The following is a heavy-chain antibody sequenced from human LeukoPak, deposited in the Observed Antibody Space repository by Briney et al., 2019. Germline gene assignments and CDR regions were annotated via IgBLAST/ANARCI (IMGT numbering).Heavy chain of an antibody. CDR3: ARDRGSGSNDAFDI. J-gene: IGHJ3*02. D-gene: IGHD3-22*01. V-gene: IGHV1-69*13. Sequence: SVKVSCKASGGTFSSYAISWVRQAPGQGLEWMGGIIPIFGTANYAQKFQGRVTITADESTSTAYMELSSLRSEDTAVYYCARDRGSGSNDAFDIWGQGTMVTVSS. CDR1: GGTFSSYA. CDR2: IIPIFGTA.